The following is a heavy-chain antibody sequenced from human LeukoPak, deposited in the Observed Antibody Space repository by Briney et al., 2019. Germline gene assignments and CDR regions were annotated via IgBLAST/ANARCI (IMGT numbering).Heavy chain of an antibody. CDR3: ARDRDSSGWYGNFDY. V-gene: IGHV6-1*01. CDR1: GDSVSSNRAA. Sequence: SQTPSLTCAISGDSVSSNRAASNWVRQSPSRGLAWLGRTYYRYKWYNDYAVSVKSRITINPDTSKNQFSLQLNSVTPEDTAVYYCARDRDSSGWYGNFDYWGQGTLVSVSS. J-gene: IGHJ4*02. D-gene: IGHD6-19*01. CDR2: TYYRYKWYN.